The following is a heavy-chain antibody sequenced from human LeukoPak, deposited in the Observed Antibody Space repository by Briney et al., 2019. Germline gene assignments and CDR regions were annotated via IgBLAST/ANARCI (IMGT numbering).Heavy chain of an antibody. CDR3: ASGVHYFDY. V-gene: IGHV3-7*01. D-gene: IGHD3-10*01. CDR1: RFTFSNYW. Sequence: GGSLRLSCAASRFTFSNYWMSWVRQAPGKGLEWVANIKQDGSEKYYVDSVKGQFTISRDNAKNSLYLQMNSLRAEDTAVYYCASGVHYFDYWGQGTLVTVSS. CDR2: IKQDGSEK. J-gene: IGHJ4*02.